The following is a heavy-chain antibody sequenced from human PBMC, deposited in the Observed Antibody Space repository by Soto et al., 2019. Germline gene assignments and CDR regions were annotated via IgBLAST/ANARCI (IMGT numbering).Heavy chain of an antibody. V-gene: IGHV4-30-2*01. Sequence: TSETLSLTCAVSGGSISSGGYSWSWIRQPPGKGLEWIGYIYHSGSTYYNPSLKSRVTISVDRSKNQFSLKLSSVTAADTAVYYCARGITPYYYDFWSGPSGWFDYWGQGTLVTVSS. CDR1: GGSISSGGYS. CDR3: ARGITPYYYDFWSGPSGWFDY. CDR2: IYHSGST. D-gene: IGHD3-3*01. J-gene: IGHJ4*02.